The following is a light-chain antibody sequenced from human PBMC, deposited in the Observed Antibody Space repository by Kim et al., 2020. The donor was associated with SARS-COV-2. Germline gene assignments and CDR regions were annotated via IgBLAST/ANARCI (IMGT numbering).Light chain of an antibody. CDR1: QSGIIGA. CDR2: DAS. CDR3: QQYGASSLT. J-gene: IGKJ4*01. V-gene: IGKV3-20*01. Sequence: SPGERAAPASRAGQSGIIGAVASYQQKPGQAPRLLISDASSRATGITDKFSGSGSGTDFTLTISGLEPEDFAVYYCQQYGASSLTLGGGTKMDIK.